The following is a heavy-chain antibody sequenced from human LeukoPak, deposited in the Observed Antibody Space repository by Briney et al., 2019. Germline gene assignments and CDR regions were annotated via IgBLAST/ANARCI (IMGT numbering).Heavy chain of an antibody. D-gene: IGHD7-27*01. CDR3: ATGQRTSQTGDPNVKNY. V-gene: IGHV1-69*13. Sequence: SVKVSCKASGGTFSSYAISWVRQAPGQGLEWMGGFIPISGTVNYAQKFQGRVTITADESTSTAYMELSSLRSEDTAVYYCATGQRTSQTGDPNVKNYWGQGTLVTVSS. CDR2: FIPISGTV. CDR1: GGTFSSYA. J-gene: IGHJ4*02.